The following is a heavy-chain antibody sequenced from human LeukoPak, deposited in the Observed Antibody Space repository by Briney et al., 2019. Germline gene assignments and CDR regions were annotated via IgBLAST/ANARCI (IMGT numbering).Heavy chain of an antibody. CDR2: IYHSGST. V-gene: IGHV4-30-2*01. CDR3: ARVLGTYYGSGSYYNGFDY. CDR1: GGSISSGGYS. J-gene: IGHJ4*02. Sequence: SQTLSLTCAVSGGSISSGGYSWSWIRQPPGKGLEWIGYIYHSGSTYYNPSLKSRVTISVDRSKNQFSLKLSSVTAADTAVYYCARVLGTYYGSGSYYNGFDYWGQGTLVTVSS. D-gene: IGHD3-10*01.